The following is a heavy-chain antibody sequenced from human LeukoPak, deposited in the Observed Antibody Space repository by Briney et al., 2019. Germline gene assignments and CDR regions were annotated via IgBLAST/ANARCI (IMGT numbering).Heavy chain of an antibody. D-gene: IGHD6-19*01. V-gene: IGHV4-4*07. CDR1: GGSISDYY. Sequence: PSDTLSLTCTVSGGSISDYYWNWIRQPAGKGLEWIGRIYSSGSANYNPSLKSRVTMSVDTSKSQSSLKLSSVTAADTAVYYCARDPSAVAGFFDSWGQGILVTVSS. CDR2: IYSSGSA. CDR3: ARDPSAVAGFFDS. J-gene: IGHJ4*02.